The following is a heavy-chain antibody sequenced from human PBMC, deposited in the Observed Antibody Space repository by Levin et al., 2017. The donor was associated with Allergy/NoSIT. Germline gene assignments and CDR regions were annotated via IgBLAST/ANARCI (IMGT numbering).Heavy chain of an antibody. V-gene: IGHV3-7*01. D-gene: IGHD2-15*01. Sequence: GGSLRLSCTASELTFSNFWMNWVRQVPGKGLEWVANIRQDGNEKYYLDSVKGRFTISRDNARKSLYLQMNSLRGEDTALYYCAAARFSGSRMSCFGVEAYDFWGRGTMVVVSS. J-gene: IGHJ3*01. CDR1: ELTFSNFW. CDR3: AAARFSGSRMSCFGVEAYDF. CDR2: IRQDGNEK.